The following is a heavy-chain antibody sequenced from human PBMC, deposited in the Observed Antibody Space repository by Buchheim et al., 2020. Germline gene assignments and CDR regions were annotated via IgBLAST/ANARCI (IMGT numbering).Heavy chain of an antibody. J-gene: IGHJ4*02. V-gene: IGHV4-59*01. CDR1: GGSISSYY. CDR2: IYYSGST. Sequence: QVQLQESGPGLVKPSETLSLTCTVSGGSISSYYWSWIRQPPGKGLEWIGYIYYSGSTNYNPSLTSRVTISVDTAKNQVYLKLSSVTAADTAVYYCVRGQYDFWSGYYEGYFDYWGQGTL. CDR3: VRGQYDFWSGYYEGYFDY. D-gene: IGHD3-3*01.